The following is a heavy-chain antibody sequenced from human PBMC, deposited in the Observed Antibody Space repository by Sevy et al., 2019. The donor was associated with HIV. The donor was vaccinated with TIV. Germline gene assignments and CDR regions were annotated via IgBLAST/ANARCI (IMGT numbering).Heavy chain of an antibody. Sequence: SLRLSCTASGFTFDDYAMSWFRQAPEKGLEWVAFIRRNSDEAYGGTTEYAASLKGRFTISRDDSKSIAYLQMNSMKTEDTAAYYCTSALATVLTPQYYFDFWGQGTLVTVSS. J-gene: IGHJ4*02. CDR1: GFTFDDYA. V-gene: IGHV3-49*03. CDR2: IRRNSDEAYGGTT. D-gene: IGHD5-12*01. CDR3: TSALATVLTPQYYFDF.